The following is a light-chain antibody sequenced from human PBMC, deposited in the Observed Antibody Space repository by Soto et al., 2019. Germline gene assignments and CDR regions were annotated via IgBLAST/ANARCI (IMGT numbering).Light chain of an antibody. Sequence: EVVLTQSPGTLSLSPGERATVSCRASQTISRNYLAWYQKKPGQAPRLLIYGASTRAIGIPDRFTGSGSGTDFTLTIARLEPEDFAVYYCQQYGGPVPWTFGQGTKVEV. CDR1: QTISRNY. V-gene: IGKV3-20*01. J-gene: IGKJ1*01. CDR2: GAS. CDR3: QQYGGPVPWT.